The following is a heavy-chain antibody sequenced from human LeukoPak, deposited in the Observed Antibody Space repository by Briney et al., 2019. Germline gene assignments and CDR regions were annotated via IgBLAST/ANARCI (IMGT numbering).Heavy chain of an antibody. Sequence: ASVKVSCKASGYTFTSYGISWVRQAPGQGLEWMGWISAYNGNTNYAQKLQGRVTMTTDTSTSTAYMELRSLRSDDTAVYYCARVRGFTMVRGVIQSWFDPWGQGTLVTVSS. CDR2: ISAYNGNT. D-gene: IGHD3-10*01. CDR1: GYTFTSYG. CDR3: ARVRGFTMVRGVIQSWFDP. J-gene: IGHJ5*02. V-gene: IGHV1-18*01.